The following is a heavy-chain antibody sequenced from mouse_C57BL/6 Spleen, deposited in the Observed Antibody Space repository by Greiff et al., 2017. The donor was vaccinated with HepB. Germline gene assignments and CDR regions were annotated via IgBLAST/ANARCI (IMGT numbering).Heavy chain of an antibody. J-gene: IGHJ3*01. Sequence: VQLQQSGPELVKPGASVKISCKASGYTFTDYYMNWVKQRHGKSLEWIGDINPKNGDTSYNQKFKGKATLTVDKSSSTAYMELRSLTSEDSAVYYCARSTTYDVYFFAYWGQGTLVTVSA. CDR1: GYTFTDYY. CDR3: ARSTTYDVYFFAY. V-gene: IGHV1-26*01. CDR2: INPKNGDT. D-gene: IGHD2-3*01.